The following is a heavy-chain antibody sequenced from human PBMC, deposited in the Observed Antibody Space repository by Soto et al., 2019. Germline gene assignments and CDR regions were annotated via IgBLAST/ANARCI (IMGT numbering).Heavy chain of an antibody. CDR1: GYSFTSYL. J-gene: IGHJ4*02. CDR3: ARQDRDYYDSGGYYSFDY. CDR2: IYPGDSDT. V-gene: IGHV5-51*01. D-gene: IGHD3-22*01. Sequence: PGDSLKISCKGSGYSFTSYLIGWVRQMPGKGLEWMGIIYPGDSDTRYSPSFQGQVTISVDKSIRTAYLQWSGLKASDTAMYYCARQDRDYYDSGGYYSFDYWGQGTLVTVSS.